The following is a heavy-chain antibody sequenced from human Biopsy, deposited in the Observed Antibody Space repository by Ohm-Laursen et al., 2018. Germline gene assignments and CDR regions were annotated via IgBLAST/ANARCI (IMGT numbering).Heavy chain of an antibody. V-gene: IGHV1-69*04. J-gene: IGHJ6*02. CDR2: IIPILGTV. CDR1: GDTFTTSA. Sequence: AASVKVSCKASGDTFTTSAISWVRQVPRQGLDWMGRIIPILGTVDYGQNFQGRVTIRADTSTTFLELTSLRYDDTAVYYCASGDIGGIGLDVWGLGTTVTVSS. CDR3: ASGDIGGIGLDV. D-gene: IGHD3-10*01.